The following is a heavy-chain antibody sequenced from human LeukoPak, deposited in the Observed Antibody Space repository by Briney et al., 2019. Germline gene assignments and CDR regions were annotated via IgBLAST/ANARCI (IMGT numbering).Heavy chain of an antibody. Sequence: PGGSLRLSCAASGFTFSSYGMHWVRQAPGKGLEWVAVIWYDGSNKYYADSVKGRFTISRDNCKNTLYLQMNSLRAEDTAVYYCARDWYSSSSPGYYYMDVWGKGTTVTVSS. D-gene: IGHD6-6*01. J-gene: IGHJ6*03. CDR1: GFTFSSYG. V-gene: IGHV3-33*01. CDR2: IWYDGSNK. CDR3: ARDWYSSSSPGYYYMDV.